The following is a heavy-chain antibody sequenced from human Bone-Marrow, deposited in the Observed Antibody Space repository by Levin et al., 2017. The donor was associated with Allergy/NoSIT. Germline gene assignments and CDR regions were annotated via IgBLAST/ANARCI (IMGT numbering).Heavy chain of an antibody. J-gene: IGHJ4*02. Sequence: ESGPTLVKPTQTLTLTCTFSGFSLSTSGVGVGWIRQPPGKALEWLALIYWDDDKRYSPSLKSRLTITKDTSKNQVVLTMTNMDPVDTATYYCAHRRITMVRGVIEFDYWGQGTLVTVSS. CDR2: IYWDDDK. CDR3: AHRRITMVRGVIEFDY. V-gene: IGHV2-5*02. CDR1: GFSLSTSGVG. D-gene: IGHD3-10*01.